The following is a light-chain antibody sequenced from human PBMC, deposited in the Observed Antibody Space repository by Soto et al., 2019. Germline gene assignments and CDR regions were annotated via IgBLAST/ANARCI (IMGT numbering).Light chain of an antibody. V-gene: IGKV1-9*01. CDR1: QGISTY. J-gene: IGKJ1*01. CDR2: GAS. CDR3: QELNSYPRT. Sequence: DIQLTQSPSFLSAAVGDRVTITCRASQGISTYLAWYQQKPGKAPKSLIYGASTLQSGVPSRFSGSGSGTEFTLTIGSLQPEDFATYYCQELNSYPRTFGQGTKVEVK.